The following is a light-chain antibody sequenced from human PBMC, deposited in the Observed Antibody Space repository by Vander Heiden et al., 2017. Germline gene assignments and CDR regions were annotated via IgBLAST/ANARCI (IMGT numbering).Light chain of an antibody. CDR3: AAWDDSLSGVV. CDR1: SSNIGSNY. CDR2: RNN. J-gene: IGLJ2*01. V-gene: IGLV1-47*01. Sequence: QSVLTPPPSASGTPGQRVTISCSGSSSNIGSNYVYWYQQLPGTAPKLLIYRNNRRPSGVPDRFSGSKSGTSASLAISGLRSEDEADYYWAAWDDSLSGVVFGGGTKLTVL.